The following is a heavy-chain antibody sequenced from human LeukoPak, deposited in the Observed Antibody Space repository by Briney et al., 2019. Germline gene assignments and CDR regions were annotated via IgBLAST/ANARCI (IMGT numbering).Heavy chain of an antibody. CDR3: ARAQWQWLYAFDV. CDR2: ISSSSNTI. D-gene: IGHD6-19*01. J-gene: IGHJ3*01. CDR1: GFTFSSNS. V-gene: IGHV3-48*01. Sequence: GGSLRLSCAASGFTFSSNSMNWVRQAPGKGLEWVSYISSSSNTIDYADSVKGRFTISRDNAKNSLYLQMNSLRAEDTAVYYCARAQWQWLYAFDVWGQGTMVTVSS.